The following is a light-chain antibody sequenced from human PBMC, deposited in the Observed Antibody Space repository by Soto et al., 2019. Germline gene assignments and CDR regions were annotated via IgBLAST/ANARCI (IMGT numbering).Light chain of an antibody. CDR2: GAS. CDR1: QNISSTY. Sequence: EIVLTQSPGTLSLSPGERATLSCRASQNISSTYLAWFQQKPGQAPRLLIYGASSRATGIPDRFSGSGSGTDFTLTISRLEPEDFAVYYCQQYDSSRWTFGQGTKVDIK. J-gene: IGKJ1*01. V-gene: IGKV3-20*01. CDR3: QQYDSSRWT.